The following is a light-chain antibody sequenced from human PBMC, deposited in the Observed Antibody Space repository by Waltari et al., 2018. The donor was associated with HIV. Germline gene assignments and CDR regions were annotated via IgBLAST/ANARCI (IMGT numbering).Light chain of an antibody. CDR2: AAS. CDR3: QQLNSYTQIT. Sequence: DIQLTQSPPFLSASVGDRVTITCRSSQGISSYLAWYQQKPGKAPKLLIYAASTLQSGVPSRFSGSGSGTDFTFTISSLQPEDFATYYCQQLNSYTQITFGGGTKVEIK. V-gene: IGKV1-9*01. CDR1: QGISSY. J-gene: IGKJ4*01.